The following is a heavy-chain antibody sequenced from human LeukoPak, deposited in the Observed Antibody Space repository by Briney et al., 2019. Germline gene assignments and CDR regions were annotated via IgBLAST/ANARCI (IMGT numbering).Heavy chain of an antibody. CDR3: ARQLDYGGNSDWSNWFDP. V-gene: IGHV3-21*01. J-gene: IGHJ5*02. CDR1: GFTFSSYS. Sequence: GGSLRLSCAASGFTFSSYSMTWVRQAPGKGLEWVSSIRSSSSYIYYADSVKGRFTISRDNAKNSLYLQMNSLRAEDTAVYYCARQLDYGGNSDWSNWFDPWGRGTLVTVSS. D-gene: IGHD4-23*01. CDR2: IRSSSSYI.